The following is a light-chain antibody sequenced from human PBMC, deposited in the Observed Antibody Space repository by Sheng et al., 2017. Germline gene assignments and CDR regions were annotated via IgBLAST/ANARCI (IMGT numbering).Light chain of an antibody. Sequence: IQMTQSPPSLSAFVRDRVTITCRASQDSSNYLAWYQQKPGKVPRLLISGASTLQSGVPSRFRGGGSGTNFTLTITSLQPEDVATYYCQNYNRAPYSFGQGTKLEL. V-gene: IGKV1-27*01. CDR2: GAS. CDR1: QDSSNY. J-gene: IGKJ2*03. CDR3: QNYNRAPYS.